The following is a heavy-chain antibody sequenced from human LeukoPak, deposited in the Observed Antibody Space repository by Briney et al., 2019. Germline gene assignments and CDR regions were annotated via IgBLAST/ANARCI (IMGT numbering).Heavy chain of an antibody. J-gene: IGHJ4*02. CDR1: GFSFSSHW. Sequence: GGSLRLSCAASGFSFSSHWMSWVRQAPGRGLEWVANIKQDGSEKYYVDSVKGRFTISRDNAKNSLYLQMKSLRAEDTAIYYCARYYDFWSSIDYWGQGTLVTVSS. D-gene: IGHD3-3*01. CDR3: ARYYDFWSSIDY. CDR2: IKQDGSEK. V-gene: IGHV3-7*05.